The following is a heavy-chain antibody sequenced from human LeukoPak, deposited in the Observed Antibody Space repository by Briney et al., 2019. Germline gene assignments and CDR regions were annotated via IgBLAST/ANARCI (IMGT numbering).Heavy chain of an antibody. J-gene: IGHJ4*02. Sequence: GGSLRLSCAASGFTFSTYAMSWVRQAPGKGLEWASGLTGSGGSTYYADSVKGRFIISRDNSKNTLSLQMNSLRAEDTAVYYCTTDPYRAGFFDYWGQGTLVTVSS. CDR2: LTGSGGST. D-gene: IGHD6-13*01. V-gene: IGHV3-23*01. CDR3: TTDPYRAGFFDY. CDR1: GFTFSTYA.